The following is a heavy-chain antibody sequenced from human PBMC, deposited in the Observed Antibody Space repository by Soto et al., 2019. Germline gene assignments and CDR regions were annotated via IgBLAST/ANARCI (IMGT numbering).Heavy chain of an antibody. D-gene: IGHD1-1*01. CDR1: GYGFTTYG. J-gene: IGHJ4*02. Sequence: QVHLVQSGAEVKKPGASVKVSCKGSGYGFTTYGITWLRQAPGQGLEWMAWISAPNWNTNYAPKLKGRVTVTRETYTSTAYMELKSLRYDDKTVYYCARGRYGDYWGQGALVTVSS. CDR3: ARGRYGDY. V-gene: IGHV1-18*01. CDR2: ISAPNWNT.